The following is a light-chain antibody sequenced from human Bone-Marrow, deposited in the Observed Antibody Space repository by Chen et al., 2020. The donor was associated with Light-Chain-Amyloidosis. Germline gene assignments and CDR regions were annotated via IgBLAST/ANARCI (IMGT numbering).Light chain of an antibody. CDR3: QQYGSSPLT. J-gene: IGKJ4*01. CDR1: QSVTNNY. Sequence: EIVLTQSPGTLSLSPGERATLSCRASQSVTNNYLAWYQQKPGQAPRLLIYSASYRATGIADRFSGSGCGTDFTLTINSLEPGDFAVFYCQQYGSSPLTFGGGTKVEIK. CDR2: SAS. V-gene: IGKV3-20*01.